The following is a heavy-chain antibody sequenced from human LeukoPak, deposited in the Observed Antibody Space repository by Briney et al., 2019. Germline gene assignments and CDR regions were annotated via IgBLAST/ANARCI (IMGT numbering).Heavy chain of an antibody. Sequence: SETLSLTCRVSGVSISSGSNYWGWIRQPPGKTLEWIGSIYSSGSTYYNSSLKSRVIILIDTAKNHFSLNLSSVTAADTAVYYCARVARCTSCFDVDYWGQGTLVTVSS. V-gene: IGHV4-39*07. CDR2: IYSSGST. J-gene: IGHJ4*02. CDR3: ARVARCTSCFDVDY. CDR1: GVSISSGSNY. D-gene: IGHD2-2*01.